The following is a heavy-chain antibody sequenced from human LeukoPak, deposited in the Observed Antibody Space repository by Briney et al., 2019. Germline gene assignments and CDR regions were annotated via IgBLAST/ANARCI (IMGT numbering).Heavy chain of an antibody. J-gene: IGHJ6*03. Sequence: ASVKVSCKASGGTFSSYAISWVRQAPGQGLEWMGGIIPIFGTANYAQKFQGRVTITTDESTSTAYMELSSLRSEDTAVYYCARVAPGSVYTHVWGKGTTVTVSS. CDR1: GGTFSSYA. V-gene: IGHV1-69*05. CDR2: IIPIFGTA. D-gene: IGHD2-15*01. CDR3: ARVAPGSVYTHV.